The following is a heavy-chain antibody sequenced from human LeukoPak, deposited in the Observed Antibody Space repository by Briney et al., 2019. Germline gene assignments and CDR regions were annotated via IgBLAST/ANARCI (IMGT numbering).Heavy chain of an antibody. V-gene: IGHV3-33*01. D-gene: IGHD4-17*01. J-gene: IGHJ6*03. CDR2: IWYDGSNK. CDR3: ARDHYGDYYYYMDV. Sequence: PGGSLRLSCAASGFTFSSYGMHWVRQAPGKGLEWVAVIWYDGSNKYYADSVKGRFTISRDNSKNTLYLQMNSLRADDTAVYYCARDHYGDYYYYMDVWGKGTTVTVSS. CDR1: GFTFSSYG.